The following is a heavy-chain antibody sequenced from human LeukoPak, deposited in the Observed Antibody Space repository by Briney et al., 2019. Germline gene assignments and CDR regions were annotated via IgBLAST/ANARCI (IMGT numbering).Heavy chain of an antibody. CDR1: VYTFTGYY. CDR3: ARATIIDYYDSSGYPSGY. D-gene: IGHD3-22*01. Sequence: ASVKVSCKASVYTFTGYYMHWVRQAPAQGLEWMGWIKPNSGGTNYAQKFQGRVTMTRDTSISTAYMELSRLRSDDTAVYYCARATIIDYYDSSGYPSGYWGQGTLVTVSS. V-gene: IGHV1-2*02. J-gene: IGHJ4*02. CDR2: IKPNSGGT.